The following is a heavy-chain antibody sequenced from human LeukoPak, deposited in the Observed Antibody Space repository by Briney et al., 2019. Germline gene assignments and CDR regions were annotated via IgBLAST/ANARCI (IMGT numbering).Heavy chain of an antibody. V-gene: IGHV4-39*01. CDR2: IYYSGST. CDR3: ARHRGGDIVVVPAAIVPFAFDI. Sequence: PSETLSLTCTVSGGSISSSSYYWGWIRQPPGKGLEWIGSIYYSGSTYYNPSLKSRVTISVDTSKNQFSLKLSSVTAADTAVYYCARHRGGDIVVVPAAIVPFAFDIWGQGTMVTVSS. D-gene: IGHD2-2*02. CDR1: GGSISSSSYY. J-gene: IGHJ3*02.